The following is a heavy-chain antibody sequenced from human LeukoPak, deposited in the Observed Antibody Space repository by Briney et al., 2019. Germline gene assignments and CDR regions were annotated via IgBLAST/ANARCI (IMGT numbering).Heavy chain of an antibody. J-gene: IGHJ6*02. D-gene: IGHD3-10*01. CDR1: GFTFDDYA. CDR2: ISWNSGSI. CDR3: ATDMASGFGQRGGYYYYGMDV. V-gene: IGHV3-9*01. Sequence: GGSLRLSCAASGFTFDDYAMHWVRQAPGKGLERVSGISWNSGSIGYADSVKGRFTISRDNAKNSLYLQMNSLRAEDTALYYCATDMASGFGQRGGYYYYGMDVWGQGTTVTVSS.